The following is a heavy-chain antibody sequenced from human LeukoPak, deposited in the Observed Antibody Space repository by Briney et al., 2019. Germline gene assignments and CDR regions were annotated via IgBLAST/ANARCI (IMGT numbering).Heavy chain of an antibody. CDR2: IYYSGST. CDR3: ARDEEGVALGY. J-gene: IGHJ4*02. Sequence: SETLSLTCTVSGGSISSYYWSWIRQPPGKGLEWIGYIYYSGSTNYNPSLKSRVTISVDTSKNQFSLKLSSVTAADTAVYYCARDEEGVALGYWGQGTLVTVSS. CDR1: GGSISSYY. V-gene: IGHV4-59*01. D-gene: IGHD3-3*01.